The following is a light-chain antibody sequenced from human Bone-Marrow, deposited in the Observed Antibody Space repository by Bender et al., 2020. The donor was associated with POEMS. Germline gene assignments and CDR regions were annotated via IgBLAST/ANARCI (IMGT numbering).Light chain of an antibody. J-gene: IGLJ3*02. CDR3: SSYTSSSTWV. CDR2: DVS. Sequence: QSALTQPASVSGSPGQSITIPCTGTNSDVGGYTYVSWYQQHPGKAPKLMIYDVSDRPSGVSDRFSGSKSGNTASLTISGLRAEDEADYYCSSYTSSSTWVFGGGTKLTVL. V-gene: IGLV2-14*01. CDR1: NSDVGGYTY.